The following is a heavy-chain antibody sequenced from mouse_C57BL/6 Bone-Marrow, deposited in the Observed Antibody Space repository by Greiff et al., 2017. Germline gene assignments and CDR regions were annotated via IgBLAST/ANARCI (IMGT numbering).Heavy chain of an antibody. Sequence: VMLVESGPGLVQPSQSLSITCTVSGFSLTSYGVHWVRQSPGKGLEWLGVLWRGGSTAYNAALMSSLSIHQANSKSQVFFKMNSLQADDTAIYYCAKNLVYYYGSSFAMDSLFPGTSVTVSS. CDR2: LWRGGST. V-gene: IGHV2-5*01. CDR3: AKNLVYYYGSSFAMDS. CDR1: GFSLTSYG. D-gene: IGHD1-1*01. J-gene: IGHJ4*01.